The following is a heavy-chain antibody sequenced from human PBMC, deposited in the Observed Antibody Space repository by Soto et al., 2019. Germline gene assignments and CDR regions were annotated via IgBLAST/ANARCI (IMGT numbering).Heavy chain of an antibody. CDR3: ARDGTPGYCSGGSCLFDAFDI. D-gene: IGHD2-15*01. CDR2: INGDASTI. Sequence: GGSLRLSCAASGFTFSPFWMHWVRQAPGKGLVWVSHINGDASTIYYADSVKGRFTISRDNAKNSLYLQMNSLRAEDTAVYYCARDGTPGYCSGGSCLFDAFDIWGQGTMVTVSS. J-gene: IGHJ3*02. CDR1: GFTFSPFW. V-gene: IGHV3-74*01.